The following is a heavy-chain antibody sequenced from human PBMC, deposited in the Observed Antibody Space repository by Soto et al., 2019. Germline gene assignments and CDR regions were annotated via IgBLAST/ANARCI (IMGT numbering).Heavy chain of an antibody. D-gene: IGHD3-10*01. J-gene: IGHJ4*02. CDR1: GGSISSGGYY. V-gene: IGHV4-31*03. CDR3: ARGFTMVRIDY. CDR2: IYYSGST. Sequence: SETLSLTCTVSGGSISSGGYYWSWIRQHPGKCLEWIGYIYYSGSTYYNPSLKSRVTISVDTSKNQFSLKLSSVTAAATSVYYCARGFTMVRIDYWGQGTLVTVSS.